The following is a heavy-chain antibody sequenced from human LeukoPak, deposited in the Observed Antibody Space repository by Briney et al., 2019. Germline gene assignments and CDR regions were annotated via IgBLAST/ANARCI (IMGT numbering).Heavy chain of an antibody. CDR1: GFTFSSYA. CDR3: ASGYCSGGSCHTTNSPFDY. J-gene: IGHJ4*02. CDR2: ISGSGGST. D-gene: IGHD2-15*01. Sequence: PGGSLRLSCAASGFTFSSYAMSWVRQAPGKGLEWVSAISGSGGSTYYADSVKGRFTISRDNSKNTLYLQMNSLRAEDTAVYYCASGYCSGGSCHTTNSPFDYWGQGTLVTVSS. V-gene: IGHV3-23*01.